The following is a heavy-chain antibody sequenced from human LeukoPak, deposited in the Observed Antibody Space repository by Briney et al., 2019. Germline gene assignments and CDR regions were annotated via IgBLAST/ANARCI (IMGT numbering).Heavy chain of an antibody. D-gene: IGHD3-10*01. Sequence: PSETLSLTCTVSGGSISVYYWSWMRQTPGKGLEWIGYIYYSGSTNYNPSLKSRVTISVDTSKNQFSLKLSSVTAADTAIYYCARDAVVRGVITGTDYWGQGTLVPVSS. CDR2: IYYSGST. CDR1: GGSISVYY. J-gene: IGHJ4*02. CDR3: ARDAVVRGVITGTDY. V-gene: IGHV4-59*01.